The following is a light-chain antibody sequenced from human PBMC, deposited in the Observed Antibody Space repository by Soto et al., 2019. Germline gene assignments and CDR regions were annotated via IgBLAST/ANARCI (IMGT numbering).Light chain of an antibody. J-gene: IGLJ1*01. CDR1: SSNIGSNY. V-gene: IGLV1-47*01. CDR2: RNN. CDR3: AAREDSPRARYV. Sequence: QSVLTQPPSASGTPGQRVTISCSGSSSNIGSNYVYWYQQLPGTAPKLLIYRNNQRPSGVPDRFSGSKSGTSASLAISGLRSEDVAVYYSAAREDSPRARYVSGTSTKV.